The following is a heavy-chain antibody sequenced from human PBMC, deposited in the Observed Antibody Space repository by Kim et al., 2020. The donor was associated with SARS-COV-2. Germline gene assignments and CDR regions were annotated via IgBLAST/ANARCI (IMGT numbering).Heavy chain of an antibody. J-gene: IGHJ4*02. Sequence: QKFQGRGHMTRNTSISTAYMGLSSLRSEDTAVYYCARSRIAVAPRRFDYWGQGTLVTVSS. CDR3: ARSRIAVAPRRFDY. V-gene: IGHV1-8*01. D-gene: IGHD6-19*01.